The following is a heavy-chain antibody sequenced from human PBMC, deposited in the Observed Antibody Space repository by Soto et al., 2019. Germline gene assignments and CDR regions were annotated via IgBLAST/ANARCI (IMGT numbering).Heavy chain of an antibody. CDR2: IFYLGSS. D-gene: IGHD3-3*02. Sequence: SETLSLTCTVSGDSIISSDFYWGWVRQPPGKGLEWIGSIFYLGSSYYNPSLKSRVTMSVDTSKNQFSLRLRSVTAADTALYFCARHSLALRKNNWFDPWGQGIMVPVSS. J-gene: IGHJ5*02. CDR1: GDSIISSDFY. CDR3: ARHSLALRKNNWFDP. V-gene: IGHV4-39*01.